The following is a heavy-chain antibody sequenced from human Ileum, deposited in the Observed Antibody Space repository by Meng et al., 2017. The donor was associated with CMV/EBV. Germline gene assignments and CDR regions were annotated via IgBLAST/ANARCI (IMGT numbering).Heavy chain of an antibody. J-gene: IGHJ3*01. Sequence: GGSLRLSCAASGFSFSGYWMHWVRQTPGTGLAWVSCINTDGGVTRYADSVKGRFTISRDNADNMLYLQMNSLRAEDTAVYYCAPPELFCSSGDCSGMAFDVRGQGTMVTVSS. CDR3: APPELFCSSGDCSGMAFDV. D-gene: IGHD3-22*01. V-gene: IGHV3-74*01. CDR2: INTDGGVT. CDR1: GFSFSGYW.